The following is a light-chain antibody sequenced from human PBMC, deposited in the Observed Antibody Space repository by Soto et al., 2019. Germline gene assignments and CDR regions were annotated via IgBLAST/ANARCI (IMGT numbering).Light chain of an antibody. CDR3: AAWDDSLHGVV. Sequence: QSVLTQPPSASGTPGQRVTISCSGRSSNIGSNTVNWYQQLPGTAPKLLIYSNNQRHSGGPDRFSGSKSGTSASLAISGLQSEDEADYYCAAWDDSLHGVVFGGGTKVTVL. V-gene: IGLV1-44*01. CDR2: SNN. J-gene: IGLJ2*01. CDR1: SSNIGSNT.